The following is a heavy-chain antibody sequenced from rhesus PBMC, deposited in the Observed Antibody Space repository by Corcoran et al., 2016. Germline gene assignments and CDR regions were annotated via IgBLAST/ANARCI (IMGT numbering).Heavy chain of an antibody. J-gene: IGHJ4*01. CDR2: IYWDDDK. D-gene: IGHD4-29*01. Sequence: QVTLKESGPALVKPTQTLTLTCTFSGFSLSTSGMGVGWIRQPPGKALEWLANIYWDDDKYYSTSLKTRLTISKDTSKNQVILTMTNRDPVDTATYYCARGGTGTTVATTVAFDYWGQGVLVTVSS. V-gene: IGHV2S1*01. CDR3: ARGGTGTTVATTVAFDY. CDR1: GFSLSTSGMG.